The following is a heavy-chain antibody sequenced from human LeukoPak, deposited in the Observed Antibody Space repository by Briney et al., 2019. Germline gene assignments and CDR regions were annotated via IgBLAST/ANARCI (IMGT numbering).Heavy chain of an antibody. Sequence: SDTQSLTCTVSGASLDRYYWSWIREPPGGAGEWLGYFYYRGTTSYNRFLKRRVPISVDTSKNQFSLKLDSVTAADTAVYFCARGPYGSGSYYWGQGTLVTVSS. J-gene: IGHJ4*02. V-gene: IGHV4-59*12. CDR1: GASLDRYY. CDR2: FYYRGTT. CDR3: ARGPYGSGSYY. D-gene: IGHD3-10*01.